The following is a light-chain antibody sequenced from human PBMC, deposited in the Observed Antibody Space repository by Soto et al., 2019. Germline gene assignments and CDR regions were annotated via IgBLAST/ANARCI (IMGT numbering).Light chain of an antibody. CDR2: EVT. CDR1: NSDGGGYNY. V-gene: IGLV2-14*01. Sequence: QSVLTQPASVSGSPGQSITISCTGTNSDGGGYNYVSWYQQHPGKAPKLMIYEVTSRPSGVSNRFSGSKSGNTASLTISGLQADDEEDYYCSSFSTGTTIYVFGTGTKLTVL. CDR3: SSFSTGTTIYV. J-gene: IGLJ1*01.